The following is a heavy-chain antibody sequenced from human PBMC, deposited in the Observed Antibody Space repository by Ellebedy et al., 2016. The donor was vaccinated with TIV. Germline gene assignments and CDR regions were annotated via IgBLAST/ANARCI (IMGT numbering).Heavy chain of an antibody. J-gene: IGHJ4*02. V-gene: IGHV3-74*01. Sequence: GGSLRLSXAASGFTYSSYWMHWVRQAPGEGLVWVSRINTDGSTTNYADSVKGRFTISRDSAQNTLYLQMNSLRAEDTAMYYCVRRSSGYCVGTSCTTDFDYWGQGTLVTVSS. CDR3: VRRSSGYCVGTSCTTDFDY. CDR1: GFTYSSYW. D-gene: IGHD2-2*03. CDR2: INTDGSTT.